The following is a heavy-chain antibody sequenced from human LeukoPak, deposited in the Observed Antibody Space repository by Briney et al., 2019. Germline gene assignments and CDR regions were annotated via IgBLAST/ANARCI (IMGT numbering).Heavy chain of an antibody. CDR2: INPNSGGT. Sequence: APVKVSCKASGYTFTGYYMHWVRQAPGQGLEWMGWINPNSGGTNYAQKFQGRVTMTRDTSISTAYMELSRLRSDDTAVYYRARDRLRFLEWLPQASYYFDYWGQGTLVTVSS. D-gene: IGHD3-3*01. CDR1: GYTFTGYY. V-gene: IGHV1-2*02. CDR3: ARDRLRFLEWLPQASYYFDY. J-gene: IGHJ4*02.